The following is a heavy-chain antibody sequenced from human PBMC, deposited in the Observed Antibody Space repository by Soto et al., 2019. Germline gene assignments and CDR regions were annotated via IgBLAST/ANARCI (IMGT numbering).Heavy chain of an antibody. Sequence: SETLSLTCTVSGVSVSRDYQWIWIRQPPGRGLEWIGHISYSGSPYYHPSLRSRLSISVDTSKNQFSLKVKSVTAADTAVYYCARAWDFWGQGTLVTVS. CDR2: ISYSGSP. CDR1: GVSVSRDYQ. J-gene: IGHJ1*01. V-gene: IGHV4-30-4*01. CDR3: ARAWDF. D-gene: IGHD1-26*01.